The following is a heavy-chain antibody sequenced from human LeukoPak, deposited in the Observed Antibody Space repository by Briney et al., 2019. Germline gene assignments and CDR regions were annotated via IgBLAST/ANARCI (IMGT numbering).Heavy chain of an antibody. D-gene: IGHD6-13*01. CDR3: ARGGISSSWYPYYFDY. CDR1: GFTFSSYA. J-gene: IGHJ4*02. CDR2: ISGSGGST. V-gene: IGHV3-23*01. Sequence: GGSLRLSCAASGFTFSSYAMSWVRQAPGKGLEWVSAISGSGGSTYYADSVKGRFTISRDNAKNSLYLQMNSLRAEDTAVYYCARGGISSSWYPYYFDYWGQGTLVTVSS.